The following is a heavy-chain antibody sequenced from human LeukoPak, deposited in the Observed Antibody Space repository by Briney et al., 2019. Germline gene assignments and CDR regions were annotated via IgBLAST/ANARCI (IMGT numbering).Heavy chain of an antibody. J-gene: IGHJ5*02. CDR3: ARGRYCSGGSCSNWFDP. CDR1: GYTFTSYD. Sequence: ASVKVSCKASGYTFTSYDINWVRQATGQGLEWMGWMNPNSGNTGYAQRFQGRVTMTRNTSISTAYMELSSLRSEDTAAYYCARGRYCSGGSCSNWFDPWGQGTLVTVSS. CDR2: MNPNSGNT. V-gene: IGHV1-8*01. D-gene: IGHD2-15*01.